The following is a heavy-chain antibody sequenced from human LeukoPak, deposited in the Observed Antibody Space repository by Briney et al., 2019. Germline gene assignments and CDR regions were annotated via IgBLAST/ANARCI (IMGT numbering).Heavy chain of an antibody. Sequence: ASVKVSCKASGYTFTSYGISWVRQAPGQGLEWMGWISAYNGNTNYAQKLQGRVTMTTDTSTSTAYMELRSLRSDDTAVYYCARDRTWELHPDDAFDIWGQGTMVTVSS. CDR2: ISAYNGNT. J-gene: IGHJ3*02. CDR1: GYTFTSYG. D-gene: IGHD1-26*01. CDR3: ARDRTWELHPDDAFDI. V-gene: IGHV1-18*01.